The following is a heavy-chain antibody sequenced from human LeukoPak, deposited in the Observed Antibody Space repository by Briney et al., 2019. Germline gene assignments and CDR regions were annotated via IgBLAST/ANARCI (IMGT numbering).Heavy chain of an antibody. CDR1: NYSISSAYY. Sequence: SETLSLTCTVSNYSISSAYYWGWIRQPPGKGLESIGSIYHSGIVYYNPSLKSRVTISVDTSKNQFSLRLRSVTAADTAVYYCAREGGSGSYYWFDPWGQGTLVTVSS. V-gene: IGHV4-38-2*02. D-gene: IGHD3-10*01. CDR3: AREGGSGSYYWFDP. J-gene: IGHJ5*02. CDR2: IYHSGIV.